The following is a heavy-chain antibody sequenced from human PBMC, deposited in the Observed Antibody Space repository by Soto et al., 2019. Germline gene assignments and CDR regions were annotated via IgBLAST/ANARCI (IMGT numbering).Heavy chain of an antibody. CDR3: EKNQGVELVPLATVEWFDP. CDR2: ISGSGFKK. D-gene: IGHD1-1*01. Sequence: PGGSLRLSCAASGFIFENFGMSWVRQAPGKGLEWISSISGSGFKKYYADSVKGRFTISRDNSKSTVYLELNNLSAEDKAVYNCEKNQGVELVPLATVEWFDPRGQGSVVTVSS. J-gene: IGHJ5*02. CDR1: GFIFENFG. V-gene: IGHV3-23*01.